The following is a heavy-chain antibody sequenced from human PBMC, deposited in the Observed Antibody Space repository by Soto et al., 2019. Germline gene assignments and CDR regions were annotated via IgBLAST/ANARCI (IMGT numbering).Heavy chain of an antibody. CDR1: GYTFTTYT. V-gene: IGHV1-3*01. J-gene: IGHJ4*02. D-gene: IGHD6-13*01. CDR3: ARGGGGPAAGPFHFDY. Sequence: QVHLVQSGGEVKKPGASVKVSCKASGYTFTTYTMHWVRQAPGQGLEWMGWINAGNGNTKFSQKFQGRVTITRDTTAAPAYKELTTLKTEDTAFYYCARGGGGPAAGPFHFDYWGQGTQVTVSS. CDR2: INAGNGNT.